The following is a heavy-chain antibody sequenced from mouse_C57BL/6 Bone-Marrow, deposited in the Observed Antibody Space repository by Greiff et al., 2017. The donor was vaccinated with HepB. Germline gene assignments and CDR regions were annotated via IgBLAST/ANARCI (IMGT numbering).Heavy chain of an antibody. CDR1: EYAFPSHD. CDR2: INSDGGST. Sequence: EVMLVESGGGLVQPGESLKLSCESNEYAFPSHDMSWVRKTPEKRLELVAAINSDGGSTYYPDTMERRFIIARDNTKKTLYLQMSSLRSEDTALYYCASLGNYYAMDYWGQGTSVTVSS. CDR3: ASLGNYYAMDY. D-gene: IGHD2-1*01. J-gene: IGHJ4*01. V-gene: IGHV5-2*01.